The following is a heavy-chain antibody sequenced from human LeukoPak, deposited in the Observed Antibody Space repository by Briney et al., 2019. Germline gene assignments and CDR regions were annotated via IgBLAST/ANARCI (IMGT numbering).Heavy chain of an antibody. Sequence: SSETLSLTCTVSGGSISSSSYYWGWIRQPPGKGLEWIGYIYYSGSTNYNPSLKSRVTISVDTSKNQFSLKLSSVTAADTAVYYCARHFWDHTFGEPTGPFDYWGQGTLVTVSS. V-gene: IGHV4-61*05. CDR1: GGSISSSSYY. D-gene: IGHD3-10*01. CDR3: ARHFWDHTFGEPTGPFDY. J-gene: IGHJ4*02. CDR2: IYYSGST.